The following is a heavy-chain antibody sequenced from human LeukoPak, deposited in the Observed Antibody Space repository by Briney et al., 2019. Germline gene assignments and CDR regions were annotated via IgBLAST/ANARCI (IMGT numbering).Heavy chain of an antibody. CDR1: GFSFSSYW. J-gene: IGHJ4*02. Sequence: PGGSLRLSCAASGFSFSSYWMSWVRQAPGKGLEWVANINQEGIGTYYVDSVKGRFTISRDNAKNSLFLQMNSLRAEDTAVYYCARGGPGRWPAYYFDYWGQGTLVTVSS. V-gene: IGHV3-7*05. CDR3: ARGGPGRWPAYYFDY. D-gene: IGHD2-15*01. CDR2: INQEGIGT.